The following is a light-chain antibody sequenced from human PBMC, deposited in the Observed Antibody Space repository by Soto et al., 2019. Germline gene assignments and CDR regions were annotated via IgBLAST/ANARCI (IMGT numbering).Light chain of an antibody. CDR1: QSVSSN. CDR3: QQRSRWPPTWT. J-gene: IGKJ1*01. CDR2: DAS. Sequence: EIVMTQSPATLSVSPGERATLSCRASQSVSSNLAWYQQKPGLAPRLLIYDASSRATGIPARFSGSGSGTDFTLTISSLEPEDFAVYYCQQRSRWPPTWTFGQGTKVDIK. V-gene: IGKV3-11*01.